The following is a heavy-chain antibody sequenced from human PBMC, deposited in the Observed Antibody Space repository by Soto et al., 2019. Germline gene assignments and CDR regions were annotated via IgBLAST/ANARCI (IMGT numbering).Heavy chain of an antibody. CDR3: AIRIFGVEY. Sequence: EVQLLESGGGLVQPGGSLRLSCAASGFTFSAYAMRWVRQAPGKGLEWVSAISGTSPSTYYADSVQGRFTISRDSSRKTLSLQMNTLRAEDTAVYFCAIRIFGVEYWGQGTQVTVSS. D-gene: IGHD3-3*01. V-gene: IGHV3-23*01. CDR2: ISGTSPST. J-gene: IGHJ4*02. CDR1: GFTFSAYA.